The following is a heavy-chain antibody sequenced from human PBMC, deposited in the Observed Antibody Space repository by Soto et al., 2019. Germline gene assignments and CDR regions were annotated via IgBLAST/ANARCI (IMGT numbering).Heavy chain of an antibody. Sequence: SETLSLTCTVSGSSISSSNYYWGWVRQPPGKGLEWIGSIYHSGSTYFNPSLTTRGTASVDTSKNQFSLKLRSVTAADSAVYFCVRHGGLTVFGVVTPFDYWGQGTLVTVSS. CDR1: GSSISSSNYY. V-gene: IGHV4-39*01. D-gene: IGHD3-3*01. CDR3: VRHGGLTVFGVVTPFDY. J-gene: IGHJ4*02. CDR2: IYHSGST.